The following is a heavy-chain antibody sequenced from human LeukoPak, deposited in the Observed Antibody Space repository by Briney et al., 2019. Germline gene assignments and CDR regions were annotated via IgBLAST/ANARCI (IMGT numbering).Heavy chain of an antibody. J-gene: IGHJ4*02. Sequence: PGGSLRLSCAASGFTFSSYAMNWVRQAPGKGLEWVSAISGSGGSTYYADSVKGRFTISRDNSRKTLYLQMNSLRAEDTAVYYCARWFFKQKGLDYWGQGTLVTVSS. CDR3: ARWFFKQKGLDY. CDR1: GFTFSSYA. V-gene: IGHV3-23*01. CDR2: ISGSGGST. D-gene: IGHD3-10*01.